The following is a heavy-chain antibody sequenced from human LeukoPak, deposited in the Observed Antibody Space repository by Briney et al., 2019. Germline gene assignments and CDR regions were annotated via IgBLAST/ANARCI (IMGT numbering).Heavy chain of an antibody. V-gene: IGHV3-30-3*01. J-gene: IGHJ4*02. CDR2: ISYDGSNK. CDR1: GFTFSSYA. D-gene: IGHD5-18*01. CDR3: ARGGDTAMVPYFDY. Sequence: GGSLRLSCAASGFTFSSYAIHWVRQAPGKGLEWVAVISYDGSNKYYADSVKGRFTISRDNSKNTLYLQMNSLRAEDTAVYYCARGGDTAMVPYFDYWGQGTLVTVSS.